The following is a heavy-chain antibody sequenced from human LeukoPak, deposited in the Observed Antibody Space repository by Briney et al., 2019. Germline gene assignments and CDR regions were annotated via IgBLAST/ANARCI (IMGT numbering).Heavy chain of an antibody. D-gene: IGHD3-16*01. CDR3: ARGASRSPYYSDS. J-gene: IGHJ4*02. V-gene: IGHV4-59*01. CDR1: GGSISNYY. CDR2: IYYTGST. Sequence: PSETLSLTCTVSGGSISNYYWTWIRQPPGKGLEWIGYIYYTGSTNYNPSLKSRLTISVDTSKNHFSLKLSSVTAADTAVYYCARGASRSPYYSDSWGQGTLVTVSA.